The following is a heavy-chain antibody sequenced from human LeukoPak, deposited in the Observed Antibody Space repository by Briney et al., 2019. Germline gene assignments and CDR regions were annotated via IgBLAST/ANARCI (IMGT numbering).Heavy chain of an antibody. D-gene: IGHD3-10*01. Sequence: SETLSLTCTVSGGSISSYYWSWIRQPPGKGLEWIGEINHSGSTNYNPSLKSRVTISVDTSKNQFSLKLSSVTAADTAVYYCASQVRGVIRYFDYWGQGTLVTVSS. CDR1: GGSISSYY. J-gene: IGHJ4*02. CDR2: INHSGST. CDR3: ASQVRGVIRYFDY. V-gene: IGHV4-34*01.